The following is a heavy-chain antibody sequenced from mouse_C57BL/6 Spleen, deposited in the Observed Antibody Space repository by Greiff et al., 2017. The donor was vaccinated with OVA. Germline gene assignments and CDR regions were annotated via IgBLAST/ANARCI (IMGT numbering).Heavy chain of an antibody. CDR3: ARAGAQATGYAMDY. D-gene: IGHD3-2*02. CDR1: GYAFSSYW. CDR2: IYPGDGDT. Sequence: VHLVESGAELVKPGASVKISCKASGYAFSSYWMNWVKQRPGKGLEWIGQIYPGDGDTNYNGKFKGKATLTADKSSSTAYMQLSSLTSEDSAVYFCARAGAQATGYAMDYWGQGTSVTVSS. V-gene: IGHV1-80*01. J-gene: IGHJ4*01.